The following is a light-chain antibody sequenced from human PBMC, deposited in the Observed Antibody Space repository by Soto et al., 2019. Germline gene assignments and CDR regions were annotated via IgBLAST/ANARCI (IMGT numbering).Light chain of an antibody. Sequence: QSVLTQPPSVSAAPGEKVIISCSGSSSNIGNNYVSWYQQFPGTAPKLLIYDNNKRPSGIPDRFSGSKSGTSATLGITGLQTGDEADYYCGTWDNSLSAVVFGGGTKLTVL. CDR2: DNN. J-gene: IGLJ2*01. CDR3: GTWDNSLSAVV. CDR1: SSNIGNNY. V-gene: IGLV1-51*01.